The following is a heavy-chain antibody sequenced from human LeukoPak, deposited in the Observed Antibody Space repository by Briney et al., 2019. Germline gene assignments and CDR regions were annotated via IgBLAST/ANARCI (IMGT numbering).Heavy chain of an antibody. CDR3: AKVLDLIVAHESDAFDI. CDR2: MNPNSGNT. Sequence: GASVKVSCKASGYTFTSYDINWVRQATGQGLEWMGWMNPNSGNTGYAQKFQGRVTMTRNTSISTAYMGLSSLRSEDTAVYYCAKVLDLIVAHESDAFDIWGQGTMVTVSS. J-gene: IGHJ3*02. CDR1: GYTFTSYD. D-gene: IGHD3-22*01. V-gene: IGHV1-8*01.